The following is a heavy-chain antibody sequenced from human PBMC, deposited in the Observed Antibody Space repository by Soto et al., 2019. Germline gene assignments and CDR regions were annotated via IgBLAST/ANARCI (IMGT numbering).Heavy chain of an antibody. CDR3: AKEGNDILTSYYFA. D-gene: IGHD3-9*01. J-gene: IGHJ5*02. CDR1: GFTFSDYW. CDR2: IKYDGSGE. Sequence: GGSLRLSCAGSGFTFSDYWMSWARQAPGKGLEWVANIKYDGSGEYYVDSVRGRFTISRDNSKNSLYLQMNSLRADDTAVYYCAKEGNDILTSYYFAWGQGTLVTVSS. V-gene: IGHV3-7*05.